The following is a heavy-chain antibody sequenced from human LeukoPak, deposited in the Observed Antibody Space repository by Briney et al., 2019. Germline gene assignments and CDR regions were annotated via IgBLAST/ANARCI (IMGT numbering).Heavy chain of an antibody. Sequence: SETLSLTCTVSGGSISSYYWSWIRQPPGKGLEWIGYIYYSGSTNYNPSLKSRVTISVDTSKNQFSLKLSSVTAADTAVYYCAREREQLVKDYYYYYMDVWGKGTTVTVS. CDR1: GGSISSYY. CDR3: AREREQLVKDYYYYYMDV. J-gene: IGHJ6*03. V-gene: IGHV4-59*12. D-gene: IGHD6-6*01. CDR2: IYYSGST.